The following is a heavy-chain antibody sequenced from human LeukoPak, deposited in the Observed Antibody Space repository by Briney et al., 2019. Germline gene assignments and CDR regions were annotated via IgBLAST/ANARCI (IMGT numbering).Heavy chain of an antibody. D-gene: IGHD6-13*01. CDR2: ISTYNGHT. CDR1: GYTFTSYG. CDR3: ARDYAPSSKIRIDY. V-gene: IGHV1-18*01. Sequence: ASVKVSCKASGYTFTSYGISWVRQAPGQGLEWMGWISTYNGHTNYARKVQGRVTMTTDTSTSTAYMELRSLRSDDTAVYYCARDYAPSSKIRIDYWGQGTLVTVSS. J-gene: IGHJ4*02.